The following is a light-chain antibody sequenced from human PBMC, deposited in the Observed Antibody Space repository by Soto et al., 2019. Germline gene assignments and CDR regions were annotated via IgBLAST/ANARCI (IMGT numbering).Light chain of an antibody. J-gene: IGKJ2*01. Sequence: EIVLTQSPATLSLSPGERATLSYRARESIRTFLAWYQQKPGQAPRLLLYGASNRATGIPARFIGGGSGADFCLTISSLEPDDFAVYYCQQRSNWPPYTFGQGTKLEIK. CDR3: QQRSNWPPYT. V-gene: IGKV3-11*01. CDR2: GAS. CDR1: ESIRTF.